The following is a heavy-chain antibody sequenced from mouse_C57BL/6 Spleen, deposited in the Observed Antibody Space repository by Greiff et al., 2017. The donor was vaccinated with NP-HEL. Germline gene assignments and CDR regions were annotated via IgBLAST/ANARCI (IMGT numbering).Heavy chain of an antibody. CDR3: ARKEAYYSNYEDFDY. D-gene: IGHD2-5*01. V-gene: IGHV1-59*01. CDR2: IDPSDSYT. Sequence: QVQLQQPGAELVRPGTSVKLSCKASGYTFTSYWMHWVKQRPGQGLEWIGVIDPSDSYTNYNLKFKGKATLTVDTSSSTAYMQLSSLTSADSAVYYCARKEAYYSNYEDFDYWGQGTTLTVSS. J-gene: IGHJ2*01. CDR1: GYTFTSYW.